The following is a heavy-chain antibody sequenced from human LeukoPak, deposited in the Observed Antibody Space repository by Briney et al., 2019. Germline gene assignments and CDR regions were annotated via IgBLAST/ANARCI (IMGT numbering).Heavy chain of an antibody. D-gene: IGHD4-17*01. V-gene: IGHV4-61*02. CDR1: GDSISSGTYY. Sequence: SETLSLTCTVSGDSISSGTYYWSWIRQPAGKGLEWIGRIYTSGTTNHNPSLKSRVTTSVDTSKNQFSLSLRSVTAADTAVYYCARRRVNSGDYVDYWGQGTLVTVSS. J-gene: IGHJ4*02. CDR2: IYTSGTT. CDR3: ARRRVNSGDYVDY.